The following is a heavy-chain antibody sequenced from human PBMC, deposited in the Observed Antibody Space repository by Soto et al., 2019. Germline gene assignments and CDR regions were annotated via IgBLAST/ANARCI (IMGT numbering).Heavy chain of an antibody. V-gene: IGHV3-30*18. CDR3: AKVLSRYSSSWYFDY. CDR1: GFSFSSYG. D-gene: IGHD6-13*01. Sequence: GGSLRLSCAASGFSFSSYGMHWVRQTPGKGLEWVAGISYDGSNKYYVDSVKGRFTISRDNSKNTLYLQMNSLRAEDTAVYYCAKVLSRYSSSWYFDYWGQGTLVTVSS. CDR2: ISYDGSNK. J-gene: IGHJ4*02.